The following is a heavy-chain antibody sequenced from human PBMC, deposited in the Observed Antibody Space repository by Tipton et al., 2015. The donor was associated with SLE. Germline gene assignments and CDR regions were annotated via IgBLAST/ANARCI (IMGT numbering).Heavy chain of an antibody. Sequence: SLRLSCAASGFTFSNAWMSWVRQAPGKGLEWVSYISSSGSTIYYADSVKGRFTISRDNAKNSLYLQMNSLRAEDTAVYYCARDGLAVAFFDYWGQGTLVTVSS. V-gene: IGHV3-11*04. CDR3: ARDGLAVAFFDY. D-gene: IGHD6-19*01. CDR2: ISSSGSTI. J-gene: IGHJ4*02. CDR1: GFTFSNAW.